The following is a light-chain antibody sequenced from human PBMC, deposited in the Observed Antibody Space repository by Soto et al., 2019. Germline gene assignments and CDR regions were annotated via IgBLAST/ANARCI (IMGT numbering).Light chain of an antibody. CDR2: DVN. V-gene: IGLV2-11*01. Sequence: QSVLTQPRSVSGSPGQSVTISCTGTSSDVGGYNYVSWYQQHPAKAPKVMIYDVNKRPSGVPDRFSGSKSGNTASLTISGLQAEDEADYYCCSFTGRYTWVFGGGTKLTVL. CDR1: SSDVGGYNY. J-gene: IGLJ3*02. CDR3: CSFTGRYTWV.